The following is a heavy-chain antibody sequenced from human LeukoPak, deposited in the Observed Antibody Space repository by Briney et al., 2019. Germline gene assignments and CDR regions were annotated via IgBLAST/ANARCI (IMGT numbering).Heavy chain of an antibody. V-gene: IGHV3-30-3*01. Sequence: GGSLRLSCAASGFTFSSYAMHWVRQAPGKGLEWVAVISYDGSNKYYADSVKGRFTISRDNAKNSLYLQMNSLRAEDTAVYYCARGTSGYSYGYYYYYGMDVWGQGTTVTVSS. D-gene: IGHD5-18*01. CDR2: ISYDGSNK. J-gene: IGHJ6*02. CDR3: ARGTSGYSYGYYYYYGMDV. CDR1: GFTFSSYA.